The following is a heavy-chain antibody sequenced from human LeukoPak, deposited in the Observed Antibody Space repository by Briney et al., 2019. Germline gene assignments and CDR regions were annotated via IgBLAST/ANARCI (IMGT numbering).Heavy chain of an antibody. D-gene: IGHD2-21*02. CDR2: IRYDGSNK. CDR3: AKEAGGDSVGDYYYYMDV. Sequence: PGGSLRLSCAASGFTFSSYGMHWVRQAPGKGLDWVAFIRYDGSNKDYADSVKGRFTISRDNSKNTLYLQMNSLRSEDTAVYYYAKEAGGDSVGDYYYYMDVWGKGTTVTISS. CDR1: GFTFSSYG. J-gene: IGHJ6*03. V-gene: IGHV3-30*02.